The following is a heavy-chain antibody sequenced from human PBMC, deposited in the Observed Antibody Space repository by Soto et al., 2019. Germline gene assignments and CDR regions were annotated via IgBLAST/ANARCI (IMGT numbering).Heavy chain of an antibody. CDR1: GFTFSHSA. CDR2: ISGSADST. Sequence: GGSLRLSCAASGFTFSHSAMSWVRQAPGKGLHWVSTISGSADSTYYADSVEGRFTISRDNSKNTLYLQMNSLRAEDTAIYYCAKQRFSGSGYNGYWGQGTLVTVSS. D-gene: IGHD3-3*01. CDR3: AKQRFSGSGYNGY. J-gene: IGHJ4*02. V-gene: IGHV3-23*01.